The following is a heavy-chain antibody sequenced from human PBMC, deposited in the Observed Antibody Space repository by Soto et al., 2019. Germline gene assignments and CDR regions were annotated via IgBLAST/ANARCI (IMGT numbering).Heavy chain of an antibody. CDR3: ARAHAPTLPFDF. CDR2: IFHSGNA. CDR1: GGSLRIVY. D-gene: IGHD2-15*01. V-gene: IGHV4-59*01. Sequence: PSETLSLTCSVSGGSLRIVYWSWIRQPPGKGLEWIGFIFHSGNAKYNPSLQSRVTMSVDTSKNQLSLTVESVTAADTAVYFCARAHAPTLPFDFWGQGTLVTVSS. J-gene: IGHJ4*02.